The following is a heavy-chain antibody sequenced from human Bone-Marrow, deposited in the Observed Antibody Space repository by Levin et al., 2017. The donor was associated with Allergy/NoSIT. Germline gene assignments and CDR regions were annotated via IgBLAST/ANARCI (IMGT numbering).Heavy chain of an antibody. CDR3: AKGPTVTTLLAFDY. CDR2: ISWNSGSI. Sequence: SLKISCAASGFTFDDYAMHWVRQAPGKGLEWVSGISWNSGSIGYADSVKGRFTISRDNAKNSLYLQMNSLRAEDTALYYCAKGPTVTTLLAFDYWGQGTLVTVSS. CDR1: GFTFDDYA. V-gene: IGHV3-9*01. J-gene: IGHJ4*02. D-gene: IGHD4-17*01.